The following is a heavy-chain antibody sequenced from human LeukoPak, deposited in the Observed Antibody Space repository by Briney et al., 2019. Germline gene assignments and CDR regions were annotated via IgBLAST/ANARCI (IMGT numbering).Heavy chain of an antibody. J-gene: IGHJ4*02. CDR1: GFTFSNYG. D-gene: IGHD3-10*01. CDR2: IWYDGSNK. CDR3: PRDRARPYYFDY. Sequence: PGRSLRLSCAASGFTFSNYGMHWVRQAPGKGLEWVAVIWYDGSNKYYVDSVKGRFTISKDNSKNTLYLQMNNLRAEDTAVYYCPRDRARPYYFDYWGQGALVTVSS. V-gene: IGHV3-33*01.